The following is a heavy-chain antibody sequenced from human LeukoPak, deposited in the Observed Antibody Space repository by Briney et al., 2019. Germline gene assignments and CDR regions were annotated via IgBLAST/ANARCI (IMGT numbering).Heavy chain of an antibody. J-gene: IGHJ4*02. Sequence: GGSLRLSCAASGFTVSSTYMSWVRQAPGKGLEWVAVISYDGSNKYYADSVKGRFTISRDNSKNTLYLQMNSLRAEDTAVYYCARGGAAAGTYLDYWGQGTLVTVSS. D-gene: IGHD6-13*01. V-gene: IGHV3-30*03. CDR2: ISYDGSNK. CDR3: ARGGAAAGTYLDY. CDR1: GFTVSSTY.